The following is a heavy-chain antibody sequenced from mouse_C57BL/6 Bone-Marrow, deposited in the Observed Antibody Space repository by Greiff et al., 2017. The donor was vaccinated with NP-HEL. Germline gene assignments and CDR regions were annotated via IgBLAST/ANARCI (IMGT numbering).Heavy chain of an antibody. Sequence: EVQLQQSGTVLARPGASVKMSCKTSGYTFTSYWMHWVKQRPGQGLEWIGAIYPGNSDTSYTQKFKGKAKLTAVTSASTAYMELSSLTNEDSAVYCCTRRDYGSSYYFDDWGQGTTLTVSS. CDR1: GYTFTSYW. J-gene: IGHJ2*01. CDR3: TRRDYGSSYYFDD. CDR2: IYPGNSDT. D-gene: IGHD1-1*01. V-gene: IGHV1-5*01.